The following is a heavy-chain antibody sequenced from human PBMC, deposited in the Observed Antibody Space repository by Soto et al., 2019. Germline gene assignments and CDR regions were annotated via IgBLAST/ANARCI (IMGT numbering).Heavy chain of an antibody. CDR3: AKDTGPN. V-gene: IGHV3-21*04. CDR2: ISSSSSYI. J-gene: IGHJ4*02. Sequence: GGSLRLSCAASGFTFSDYTMNWVRQAPGKGLEWASSISSSSSYIYYADSVKGRFTISRHNAKNSLYLQMNSLRADDTAFYYCAKDTGPNWGQGTLVTVSS. CDR1: GFTFSDYT.